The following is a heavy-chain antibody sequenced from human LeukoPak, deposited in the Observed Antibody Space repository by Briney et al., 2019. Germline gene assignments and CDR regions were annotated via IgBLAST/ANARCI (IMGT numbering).Heavy chain of an antibody. CDR1: GFSLDNYW. CDR2: INAAGRNT. V-gene: IGHV3-74*01. Sequence: GGSLRLSCAASGFSLDNYWMHWVRLAPGKGLEWVSRINAAGRNTPYAASVKGRFTISRDNAKNTLYLQMSSLRAEDTAVYYCARGSSSGWPDYFDYWGRGTLVTVSS. D-gene: IGHD6-19*01. CDR3: ARGSSSGWPDYFDY. J-gene: IGHJ4*02.